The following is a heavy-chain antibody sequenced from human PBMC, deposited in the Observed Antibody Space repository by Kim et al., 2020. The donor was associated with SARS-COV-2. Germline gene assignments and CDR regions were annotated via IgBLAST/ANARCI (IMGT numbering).Heavy chain of an antibody. CDR3: ASMRYSSSWYPYGMDV. CDR2: TYYRSKWYN. Sequence: TLSLTCAISGDSVSSNSAAWNWIRQSPSRGLEWLGRTYYRSKWYNDYAVSVKSRITINPDTSKNQFSLQLNSVTPEYTAVYYCASMRYSSSWYPYGMDVWGQGTTVTVSS. D-gene: IGHD6-13*01. CDR1: GDSVSSNSAA. J-gene: IGHJ6*02. V-gene: IGHV6-1*01.